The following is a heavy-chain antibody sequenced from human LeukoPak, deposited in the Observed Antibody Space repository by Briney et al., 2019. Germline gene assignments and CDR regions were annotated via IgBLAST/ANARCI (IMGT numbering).Heavy chain of an antibody. J-gene: IGHJ3*02. D-gene: IGHD2/OR15-2a*01. CDR2: IKQDGSEK. CDR3: AREGDYFGAFDI. Sequence: PGGSLRLSCAASGFTFSSYWISWVRQAPGKGLEWVANIKQDGSEKYYVDSVKGRFTISRDNAKNSLYLQMNSLRAEDTAVYYCAREGDYFGAFDIWGQGTMVTVSS. V-gene: IGHV3-7*01. CDR1: GFTFSSYW.